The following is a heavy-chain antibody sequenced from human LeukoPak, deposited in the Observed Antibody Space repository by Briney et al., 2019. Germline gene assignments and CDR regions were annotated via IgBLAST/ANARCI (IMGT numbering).Heavy chain of an antibody. CDR1: GFTFSGYS. J-gene: IGHJ3*02. CDR3: AKAYCSSTTCYTYDAFDI. CDR2: IDSSSSYM. D-gene: IGHD2-2*02. Sequence: GGSLRLSCAASGFTFSGYSMNWVRQAPGKGLEWVSSIDSSSSYMYYPDSVRGRFTISRDHAKNSLDLQMNSLRAEDTAAYFCAKAYCSSTTCYTYDAFDIWGQGTMVTVSS. V-gene: IGHV3-21*01.